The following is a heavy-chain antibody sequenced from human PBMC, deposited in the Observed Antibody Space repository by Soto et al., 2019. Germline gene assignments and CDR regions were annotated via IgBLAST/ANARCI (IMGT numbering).Heavy chain of an antibody. J-gene: IGHJ4*02. D-gene: IGHD6-13*01. V-gene: IGHV1-18*01. Sequence: ASVKVSCKASGYTFSSFGFSWVRQAPGQGLEWMGWISGYSGDTNYVPRLQGRVTMTTDTSTDTAYMELRSLSSDDTAVYYCARPSSKQLDFDYWGQGTLVTVS. CDR2: ISGYSGDT. CDR3: ARPSSKQLDFDY. CDR1: GYTFSSFG.